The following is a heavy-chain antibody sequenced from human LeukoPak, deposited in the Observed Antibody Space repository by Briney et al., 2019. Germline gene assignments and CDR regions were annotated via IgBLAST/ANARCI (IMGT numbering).Heavy chain of an antibody. Sequence: SETLSLTCAVSGYSISSGYYWGWIRQPPGKGLEWIGSIYHSGSTYYNPSLKSRVTISVDTSKNQFSLKLSSVTAADTAVYYCARIHCSRTSCYAFDIWGQGTMVTVSS. CDR1: GYSISSGYY. CDR3: ARIHCSRTSCYAFDI. CDR2: IYHSGST. D-gene: IGHD2-2*01. V-gene: IGHV4-38-2*01. J-gene: IGHJ3*02.